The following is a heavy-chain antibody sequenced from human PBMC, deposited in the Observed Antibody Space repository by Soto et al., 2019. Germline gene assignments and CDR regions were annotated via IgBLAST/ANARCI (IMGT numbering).Heavy chain of an antibody. CDR1: GGSFSGYY. J-gene: IGHJ2*01. CDR2: INHSGTT. V-gene: IGHV4-34*01. Sequence: QVQLQQWGAGLLKPSETLSLTCAVYGGSFSGYYWSWIRQPPGKGLEWIGEINHSGTTNYNPPLMSQVTISVDTSKNQFSLKLRSVPAADTAVYYCARGVGYGDWYFDLWGRGTLVTVSS. CDR3: ARGVGYGDWYFDL. D-gene: IGHD4-17*01.